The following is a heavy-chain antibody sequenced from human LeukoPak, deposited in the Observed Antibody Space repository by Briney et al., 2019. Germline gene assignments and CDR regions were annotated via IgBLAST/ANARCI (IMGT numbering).Heavy chain of an antibody. Sequence: SQTLSLTCAIYGDRVSTNSAAWNWIRQSPSRGLEWLGRTYYRSKWYNDYGVSVKSRITINPDTSKNQFSLQLNSVTPEDTALYYCSRGGIGSCSTTSCSFDSWGQGTLVTVSS. V-gene: IGHV6-1*01. D-gene: IGHD2-2*01. CDR2: TYYRSKWYN. J-gene: IGHJ4*02. CDR3: SRGGIGSCSTTSCSFDS. CDR1: GDRVSTNSAA.